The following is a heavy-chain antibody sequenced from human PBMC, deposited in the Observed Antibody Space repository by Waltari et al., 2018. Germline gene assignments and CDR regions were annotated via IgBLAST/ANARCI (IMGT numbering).Heavy chain of an antibody. CDR2: INPSGGST. Sequence: QVQLVQSGAEVKKPGASVKVSCKAAGYTFTSYDMHWVRQAPGQGLEWMGIINPSGGSTSYAQKFQGRVTMTRDTSTSTVYMELSSLRSEDTAVYYCARARYSYGYFDYWGQGTLVTVSS. J-gene: IGHJ4*02. V-gene: IGHV1-46*01. D-gene: IGHD5-18*01. CDR1: GYTFTSYD. CDR3: ARARYSYGYFDY.